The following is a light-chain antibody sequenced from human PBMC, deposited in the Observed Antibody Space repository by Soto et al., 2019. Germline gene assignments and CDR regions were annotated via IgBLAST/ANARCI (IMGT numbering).Light chain of an antibody. J-gene: IGLJ1*01. CDR2: YVD. Sequence: QSALTQPASVSGSPGQSITISCTGTSRDVGAYDYVSWYLQYPDKAPQLLIYYVDHRPSGVSSRFSGSKSGNTASLTISGLQAEDEGDYYCCSYADGSMYFFGTGTKVPS. V-gene: IGLV2-14*03. CDR1: SRDVGAYDY. CDR3: CSYADGSMYF.